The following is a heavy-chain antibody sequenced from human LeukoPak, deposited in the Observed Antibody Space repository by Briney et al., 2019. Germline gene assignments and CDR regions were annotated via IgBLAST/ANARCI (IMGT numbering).Heavy chain of an antibody. CDR3: AKGYSSGWYAFDS. Sequence: QSGGSLRLSCAASGFPFSTYAMGWVRQAPGKGLEWVSTIHGATYYADSVRGRFTISKDNSKNTLYLQMISLRADDTALYYCAKGYSSGWYAFDSWGQGTLVTVSS. CDR1: GFPFSTYA. J-gene: IGHJ4*02. CDR2: IHGAT. V-gene: IGHV3-23*01. D-gene: IGHD6-19*01.